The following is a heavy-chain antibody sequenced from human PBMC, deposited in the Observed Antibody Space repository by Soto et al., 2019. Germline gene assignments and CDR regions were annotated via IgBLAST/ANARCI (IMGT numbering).Heavy chain of an antibody. CDR1: GGTFSSSS. J-gene: IGHJ4*02. V-gene: IGHV1-69*06. Sequence: SVKVSCKASGGTFSSSSISWVRQAPGQGLEWMGWIIAIFGTANYTQKFQGRVTITADTSASTAYMELSSLRSEDTAVYYCARSIVVVTALDYWGQGTLVTVSS. CDR3: ARSIVVVTALDY. D-gene: IGHD2-21*02. CDR2: IIAIFGTA.